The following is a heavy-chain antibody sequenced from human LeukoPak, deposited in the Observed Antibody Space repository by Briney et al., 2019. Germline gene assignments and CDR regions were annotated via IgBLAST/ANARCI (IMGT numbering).Heavy chain of an antibody. CDR3: AKSNGYGLVDV. CDR2: INHSGST. D-gene: IGHD3-10*01. V-gene: IGHV4-34*01. CDR1: GGSFSGYY. Sequence: PSETLSLTCAVYGGSFSGYYWSWIRQPPGKGLEWIGEINHSGSTNYNPSLKSRVTISLDTSRNQFSLKLNSVTAADTAVYYCAKSNGYGLVDVWGQGTMVTVSS. J-gene: IGHJ3*01.